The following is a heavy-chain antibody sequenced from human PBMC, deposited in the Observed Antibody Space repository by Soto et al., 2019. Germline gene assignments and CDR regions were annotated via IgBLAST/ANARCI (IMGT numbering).Heavy chain of an antibody. V-gene: IGHV3-48*02. J-gene: IGHJ6*02. CDR1: GFTFSSYS. CDR2: ISSSSSAI. CDR3: ASSRGSGSYLSIYYYGMDV. D-gene: IGHD3-10*01. Sequence: GGSLRLSCAASGFTFSSYSMNWVRQAPGKGLEWVSYISSSSSAIYYADSVKGRFSISRDNAKNSLYLQMNSLRDEDTAVYYCASSRGSGSYLSIYYYGMDVWGHGTTVTVSS.